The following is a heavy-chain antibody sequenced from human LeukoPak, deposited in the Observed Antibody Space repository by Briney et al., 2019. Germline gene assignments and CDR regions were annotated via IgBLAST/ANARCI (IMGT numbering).Heavy chain of an antibody. D-gene: IGHD3-22*01. Sequence: GGSLRLSCVVSGFTFSSYGMHWVRQAPGKGLEWVAVISYDGSNKYYADSVKGRFTISRDNSKNTLYPQMNSLRAEDTAVYYCAKRGYYYDSSGYYSRTYFDYWGQGTLVIVSS. CDR3: AKRGYYYDSSGYYSRTYFDY. J-gene: IGHJ4*02. CDR2: ISYDGSNK. V-gene: IGHV3-30*18. CDR1: GFTFSSYG.